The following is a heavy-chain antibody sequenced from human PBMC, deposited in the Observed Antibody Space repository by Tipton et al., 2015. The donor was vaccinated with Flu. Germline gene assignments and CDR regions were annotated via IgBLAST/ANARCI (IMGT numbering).Heavy chain of an antibody. D-gene: IGHD4-11*01. J-gene: IGHJ3*02. CDR3: ARDWGTVTYDAFDI. CDR1: GGSFSGYY. CDR2: INHSGST. V-gene: IGHV4-34*01. Sequence: TLSLTCAVYGGSFSGYYWSWIRQPPGKGLEWIGEINHSGSTNYNPSLKSRVTISVDTSKNQFSLKLSSVTAADTAVYYCARDWGTVTYDAFDIWGQGTMVTVSS.